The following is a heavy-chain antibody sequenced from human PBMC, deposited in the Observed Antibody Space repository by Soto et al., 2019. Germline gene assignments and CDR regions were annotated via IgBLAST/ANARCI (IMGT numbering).Heavy chain of an antibody. Sequence: QMQLQESGPGLVKPSETLSLNCVVSGGSVSSGDHACGWIRQPPGKGLEWIGYSRSVNYNPALRSRVTLSVATAKNSFSLKLSSVTAADTAVYYCGRDNWGSIDYWGQGTQVTVSS. D-gene: IGHD7-27*01. CDR3: GRDNWGSIDY. V-gene: IGHV4-61*08. CDR1: GGSVSSGDHA. J-gene: IGHJ4*02. CDR2: SRSV.